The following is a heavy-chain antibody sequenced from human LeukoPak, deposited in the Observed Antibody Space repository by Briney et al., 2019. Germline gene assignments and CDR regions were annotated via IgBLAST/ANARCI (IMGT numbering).Heavy chain of an antibody. CDR2: ISTYSGNT. V-gene: IGHV1-18*01. CDR3: ARDLYSSSWLEDY. CDR1: VYTFTNYG. D-gene: IGHD6-13*01. J-gene: IGHJ4*02. Sequence: ASVKVSCKASVYTFTNYGISWVRQAPGQGLEWMGWISTYSGNTNYAQELQGRVTMTTDTSTSTAYMELRSLRSDDTAVYYCARDLYSSSWLEDYWGQGTLVTVSS.